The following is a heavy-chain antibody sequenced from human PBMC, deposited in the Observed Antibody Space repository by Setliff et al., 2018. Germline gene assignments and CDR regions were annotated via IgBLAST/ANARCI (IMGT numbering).Heavy chain of an antibody. CDR3: VRDRTASSYGLDV. D-gene: IGHD3-16*01. CDR2: VYSGGSP. CDR1: GDSMIGYY. V-gene: IGHV4-4*08. J-gene: IGHJ6*02. Sequence: SETLSLTCKVSGDSMIGYYWSWIRQPPGKGLDWIGYVYSGGSPNYSPSFKTRVTMSVDTSKNQFALNLRSVTAADTAVYYCVRDRTASSYGLDVWGQGTTVTVSS.